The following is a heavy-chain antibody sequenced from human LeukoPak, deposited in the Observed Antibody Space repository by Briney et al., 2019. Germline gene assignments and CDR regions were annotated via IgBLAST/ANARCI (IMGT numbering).Heavy chain of an antibody. J-gene: IGHJ3*02. Sequence: GGSLRLSCAASGFTFRKYGMHWVRQAPGKGLKGVAVIGYDGSNKYYGDSVKGRFTVSRDNSKNTLYLQMNSLRAEDTAVYYCAKFYYGSGSYYFGYAFDIWGQGTMVTVSS. CDR2: IGYDGSNK. D-gene: IGHD3-10*01. CDR1: GFTFRKYG. V-gene: IGHV3-33*03. CDR3: AKFYYGSGSYYFGYAFDI.